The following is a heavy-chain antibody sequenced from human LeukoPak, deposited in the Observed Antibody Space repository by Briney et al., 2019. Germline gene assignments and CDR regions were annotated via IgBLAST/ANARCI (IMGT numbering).Heavy chain of an antibody. V-gene: IGHV3-21*01. CDR3: ARAGETTYCSGGSCYAL. J-gene: IGHJ4*02. D-gene: IGHD2-15*01. CDR2: ISSTSSYI. Sequence: GGSLRLSCAASGFTFSSYTMNWVRQAPGKGLEWVSSISSTSSYIYYADSVKGRFTISRDNAKNSLYLQMNSLRAEDTAVYYCARAGETTYCSGGSCYALWGQGTLVTVSS. CDR1: GFTFSSYT.